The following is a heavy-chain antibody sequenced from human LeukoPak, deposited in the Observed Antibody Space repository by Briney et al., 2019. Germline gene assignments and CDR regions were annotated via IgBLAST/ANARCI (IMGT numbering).Heavy chain of an antibody. CDR2: ISSSSSYI. CDR1: GFTFSSCS. D-gene: IGHD3-10*01. Sequence: GGSLRLSCAASGFTFSSCSMNWVRQAAGKGLEWVSSISSSSSYIYYADSVKGRFTISRDNAKNSLYLQMNSLRAEDTAVYYCARDGPMVRGVIKYYYMDVWGKGTTVTVFS. CDR3: ARDGPMVRGVIKYYYMDV. J-gene: IGHJ6*03. V-gene: IGHV3-21*01.